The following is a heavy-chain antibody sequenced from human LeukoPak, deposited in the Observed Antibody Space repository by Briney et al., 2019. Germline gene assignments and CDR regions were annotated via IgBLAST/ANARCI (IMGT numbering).Heavy chain of an antibody. Sequence: SETLSLTRAVYGGSFSGYYWSWIRQPPGKGLEWIGEINHSGSTNYNPSLKSRVTISVDTSKNQFSLKLSSVTAADTAVYYCARRHVQYTSSSDPYYFDYWGQGTLVTVSS. CDR2: INHSGST. D-gene: IGHD6-6*01. V-gene: IGHV4-34*01. J-gene: IGHJ4*02. CDR3: ARRHVQYTSSSDPYYFDY. CDR1: GGSFSGYY.